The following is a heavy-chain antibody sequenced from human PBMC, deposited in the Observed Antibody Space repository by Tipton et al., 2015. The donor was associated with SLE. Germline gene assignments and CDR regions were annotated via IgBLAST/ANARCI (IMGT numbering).Heavy chain of an antibody. D-gene: IGHD6-13*01. V-gene: IGHV4-4*07. Sequence: TLSLTCTVSSGSISSYYWSWIRQPAGKGLEWIGRINSSGNTNYNPSLKSRVTMSVDTSKNQFSMNLSSVNAADTAVYYCAREAAAGTGRYLDYWGQGSLVTVSS. CDR1: SGSISSYY. J-gene: IGHJ4*02. CDR3: AREAAAGTGRYLDY. CDR2: INSSGNT.